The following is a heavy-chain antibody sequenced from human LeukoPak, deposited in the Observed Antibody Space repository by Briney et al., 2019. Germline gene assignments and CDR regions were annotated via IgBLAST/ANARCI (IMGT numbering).Heavy chain of an antibody. CDR2: ISHHVNVK. J-gene: IGHJ4*02. Sequence: GGSLRLSCAASGFTFSSYGMHWVRQVPGKGLEWVAVISHHVNVKFYADSVKGRLTISRDNSAKTVYLQMTSLRTEDAAVYYCVRKGIYDSGSSPTFYFDYWGQETVVTVS. CDR3: VRKGIYDSGSSPTFYFDY. CDR1: GFTFSSYG. D-gene: IGHD3-10*01. V-gene: IGHV3-30*03.